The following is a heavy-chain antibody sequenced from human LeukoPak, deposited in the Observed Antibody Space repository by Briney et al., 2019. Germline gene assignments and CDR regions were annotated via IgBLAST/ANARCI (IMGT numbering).Heavy chain of an antibody. J-gene: IGHJ4*02. Sequence: SETLSLTCTVSGGSISSYYWSWIRQPPGKGLEWIGYIYYSGSTNYNPSLKSRVTISVDTSKNQFSLKLSSVTAADTAVYYCARVHLTGYYTYYFDHWGQGTLVTVSS. D-gene: IGHD3-9*01. CDR1: GGSISSYY. CDR2: IYYSGST. CDR3: ARVHLTGYYTYYFDH. V-gene: IGHV4-59*01.